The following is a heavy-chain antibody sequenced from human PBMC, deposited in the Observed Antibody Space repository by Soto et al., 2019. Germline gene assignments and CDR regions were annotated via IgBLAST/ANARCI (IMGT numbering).Heavy chain of an antibody. CDR1: GGTFSSYA. V-gene: IGHV1-69*01. D-gene: IGHD5-18*01. CDR2: IIPIFGTA. Sequence: VKVSCKASGGTFSSYAISWVRQAPGQGLEWMGGIIPIFGTANYAQKFQGRATITADESTSTAYMELSSLRSEDTAVYYCTATAMVSYYYYGMDVWGQGTTVTVSS. CDR3: TATAMVSYYYYGMDV. J-gene: IGHJ6*02.